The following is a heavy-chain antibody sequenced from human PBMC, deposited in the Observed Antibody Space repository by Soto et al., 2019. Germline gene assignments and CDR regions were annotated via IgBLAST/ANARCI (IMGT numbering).Heavy chain of an antibody. CDR1: GYTFTGYY. CDR3: ARARYYYDSSGDY. D-gene: IGHD3-22*01. J-gene: IGHJ4*02. Sequence: ASVKVSCKASGYTFTGYYMHWVRQAPGQGLEWMGWINPNSGGTNYAQKFQGRVTMTRDTSISTAYMELSRLRSDDTAVYYCARARYYYDSSGDYWDQGTLVTVSS. V-gene: IGHV1-2*02. CDR2: INPNSGGT.